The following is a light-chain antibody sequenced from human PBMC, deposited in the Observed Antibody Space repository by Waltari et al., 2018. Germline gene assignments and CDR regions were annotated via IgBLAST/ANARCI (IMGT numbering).Light chain of an antibody. CDR2: GAS. CDR3: QQSNSFPL. Sequence: IQMTQSPSSVSASVGHRVTITGRASQSISSWLAWYQQKPGKAPNLLSYGASNLQSGVPSRFSGSGSGTDFTLTISSLQPEDFATYYCQQSNSFPLFGGGTKVEIK. J-gene: IGKJ4*01. CDR1: QSISSW. V-gene: IGKV1-12*01.